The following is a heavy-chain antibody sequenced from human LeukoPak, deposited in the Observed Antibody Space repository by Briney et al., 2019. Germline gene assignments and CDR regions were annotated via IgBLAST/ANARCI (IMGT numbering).Heavy chain of an antibody. V-gene: IGHV3-49*04. Sequence: QAGGSLRLSCVASGFTFSSYGMSWVRQAPGKGLEWVGFIRSKAYGGTTEYAASVKGRFTISRDDSKSIAYLQMNSPKTEDTAVYYCTRGSRMTTVTYANYWGQGTLVTVSS. CDR1: GFTFSSYG. CDR3: TRGSRMTTVTYANY. J-gene: IGHJ4*02. CDR2: IRSKAYGGTT. D-gene: IGHD4-17*01.